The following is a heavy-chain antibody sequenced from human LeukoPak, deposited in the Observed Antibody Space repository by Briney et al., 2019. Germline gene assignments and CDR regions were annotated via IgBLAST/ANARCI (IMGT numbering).Heavy chain of an antibody. CDR3: ARVLTSYSSSWYFFDY. V-gene: IGHV4-31*03. D-gene: IGHD6-13*01. CDR1: GGSISSGGYY. J-gene: IGHJ4*02. Sequence: SETLSLTCTVSGGSISSGGYYWSWIRQHPGKGLEWIGYIHNSGRSFYNPSLKSRVTISGDTSENQFSLELSSVTAADTAVYYCARVLTSYSSSWYFFDYWGQGTLVTVSS. CDR2: IHNSGRS.